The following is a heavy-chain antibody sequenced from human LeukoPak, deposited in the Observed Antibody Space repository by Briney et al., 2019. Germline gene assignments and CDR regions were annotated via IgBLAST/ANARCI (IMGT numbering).Heavy chain of an antibody. V-gene: IGHV3-66*04. D-gene: IGHD2-21*01. Sequence: GGSLRLSCAASGFTVSSNYMSWVRQAPGKGLEWVSVIYSGGSTYYADSVKGRFTISRDNSKNTLYLQMNSLRAEDTAVYYCARHTESYCGGDCQSLYYFDYWGQGTLVTVSS. CDR3: ARHTESYCGGDCQSLYYFDY. CDR2: IYSGGST. CDR1: GFTVSSNY. J-gene: IGHJ4*02.